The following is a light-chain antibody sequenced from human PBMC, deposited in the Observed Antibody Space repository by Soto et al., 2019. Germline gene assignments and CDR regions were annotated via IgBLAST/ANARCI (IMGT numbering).Light chain of an antibody. CDR3: QQSYGTPL. V-gene: IGKV1-39*01. J-gene: IGKJ1*01. CDR2: AAS. CDR1: QSISTY. Sequence: DIQMTQSPSSLSASVGDRVTITCRASQSISTYLNWYQQKPGKAPKLLIYAASSLQSGVPSRFSGSGSGTDFTLTISSLQPEDFAAYYCQQSYGTPLFGQGTKVEIK.